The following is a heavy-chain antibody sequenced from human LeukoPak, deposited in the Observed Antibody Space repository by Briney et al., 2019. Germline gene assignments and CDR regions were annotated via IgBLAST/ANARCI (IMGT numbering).Heavy chain of an antibody. J-gene: IGHJ4*02. V-gene: IGHV3-11*01. CDR3: ARDLGQWLVRGYFED. D-gene: IGHD6-19*01. CDR2: ISGTGDTV. CDR1: GFTFSDYF. Sequence: GGSLRLSCAASGFTFSDYFMSWIRQAPGKGLEWLSYISGTGDTVYYADSVKGRFTIPRDNAKNSLYLQMHSLTADDTAVYYCARDLGQWLVRGYFEDWGQGTLVTVSS.